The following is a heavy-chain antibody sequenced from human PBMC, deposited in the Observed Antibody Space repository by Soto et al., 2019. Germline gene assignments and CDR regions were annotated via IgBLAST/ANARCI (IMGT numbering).Heavy chain of an antibody. CDR2: ISAYNGNT. D-gene: IGHD3-9*01. V-gene: IGHV1-18*01. CDR1: GYTFTSYG. CDR3: ARGRNYDILTGPYYFDY. J-gene: IGHJ4*02. Sequence: ASVKVSYKASGYTFTSYGISWVRQAPGQGLEWMGWISAYNGNTNYAQKLQGRVTMTTDTSTSTAYMELRSLRSDDTAVYYCARGRNYDILTGPYYFDYWGQGTLVTVSS.